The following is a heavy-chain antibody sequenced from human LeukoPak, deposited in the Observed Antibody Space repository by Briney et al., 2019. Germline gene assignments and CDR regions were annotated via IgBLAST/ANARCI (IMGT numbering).Heavy chain of an antibody. J-gene: IGHJ4*02. CDR2: ISSSGGSR. CDR1: GVTLNDYA. CDR3: AKDFRVVARGPFDS. V-gene: IGHV3-23*01. D-gene: IGHD3-22*01. Sequence: PGGSLRLFCAVSGVTLNDYAMAWVRQAPGKGLEWVSGISSSGGSRHYAESVKGRFTISRDNSKNMLYVKMHSLRAEDTAVYYCAKDFRVVARGPFDSWGQGTLVTVSS.